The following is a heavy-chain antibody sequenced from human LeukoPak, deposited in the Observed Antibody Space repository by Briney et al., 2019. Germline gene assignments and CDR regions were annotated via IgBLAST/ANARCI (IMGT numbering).Heavy chain of an antibody. Sequence: PGGSLRLSCAASGFTFSSYVMTWVRQAPGKGLEWVSGISGSGGSTYYADSVKGRFTISRDNSKNTLYLQMNSLGAEDTAVYYCAKDRSSSWYHPTDYWGQGTLVTVSS. D-gene: IGHD6-19*01. CDR3: AKDRSSSWYHPTDY. CDR1: GFTFSSYV. J-gene: IGHJ4*02. V-gene: IGHV3-23*01. CDR2: ISGSGGST.